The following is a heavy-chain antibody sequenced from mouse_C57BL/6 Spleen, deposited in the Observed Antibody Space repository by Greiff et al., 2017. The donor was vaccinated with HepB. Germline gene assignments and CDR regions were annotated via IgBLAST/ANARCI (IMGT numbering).Heavy chain of an antibody. D-gene: IGHD1-1*01. CDR3: ARGGITNDFDY. CDR2: IDPSDSYT. Sequence: QVQLQQPGAELVMPGASVKLSCKASGYTFTSYWMHWVKQRPGQGLEWIGEIDPSDSYTNYNQKFKGKSTLTVDKSSSTAYMQLSSLTSEDSAVYYCARGGITNDFDYWGQGTTLTVSS. CDR1: GYTFTSYW. V-gene: IGHV1-69*01. J-gene: IGHJ2*01.